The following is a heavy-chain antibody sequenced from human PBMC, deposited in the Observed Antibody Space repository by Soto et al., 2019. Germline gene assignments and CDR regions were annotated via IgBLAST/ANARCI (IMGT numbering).Heavy chain of an antibody. V-gene: IGHV1-2*02. Sequence: GAAVKVYCKASEYTFTSYAMHWVRQAPGQSLEWMGWINPNSGGTNYAQKFQGRVTMTRDTSISTAYMELSRLRSDDTAVYYCARSLRSDTPIWGQGTMVTVSS. CDR1: EYTFTSYA. J-gene: IGHJ3*02. D-gene: IGHD3-16*02. CDR3: ARSLRSDTPI. CDR2: INPNSGGT.